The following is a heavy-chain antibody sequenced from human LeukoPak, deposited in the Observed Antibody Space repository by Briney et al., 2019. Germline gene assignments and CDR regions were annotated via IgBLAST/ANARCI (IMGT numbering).Heavy chain of an antibody. CDR3: AKERPGDRDY. J-gene: IGHJ4*02. D-gene: IGHD3-10*01. CDR1: GFTFSSYA. CDR2: ISYDGSNK. V-gene: IGHV3-30-3*01. Sequence: PGRSLRLSCAASGFTFSSYAMHWVRQAPGKGLEWVAVISYDGSNKYYADSVKGRFTISRDNSKNTLYLQMSSLRTEDTAVYYCAKERPGDRDYWGQGTLVTVSS.